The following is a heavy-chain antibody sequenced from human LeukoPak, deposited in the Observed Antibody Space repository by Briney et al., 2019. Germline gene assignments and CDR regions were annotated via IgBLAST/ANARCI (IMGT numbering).Heavy chain of an antibody. CDR1: GGTFSSYA. CDR2: IIPILGIA. Sequence: GSSVKVSCKASGGTFSSYAISWVRQAPGQGLEWMGRIIPILGIANYAQKFQGRVTITADKSTSTAYMELSSLRSEDTAVYYCARGDYYGSSGYYYVSYWGQGTLVTVSS. J-gene: IGHJ4*02. CDR3: ARGDYYGSSGYYYVSY. D-gene: IGHD3-22*01. V-gene: IGHV1-69*04.